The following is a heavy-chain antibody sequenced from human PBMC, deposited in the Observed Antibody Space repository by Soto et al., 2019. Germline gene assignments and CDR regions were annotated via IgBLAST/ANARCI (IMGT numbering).Heavy chain of an antibody. Sequence: ASVKVSCKASGYTFTSYGISWVRQAPGQGLEWMGWISACNGNTNYAQKLQGRVTMTTDTSTSTAYMELRSLRSDGTAVYYCARDALKWELLTYYFDYWDQGTMVTVYS. D-gene: IGHD1-26*01. J-gene: IGHJ4*02. CDR3: ARDALKWELLTYYFDY. CDR1: GYTFTSYG. V-gene: IGHV1-18*04. CDR2: ISACNGNT.